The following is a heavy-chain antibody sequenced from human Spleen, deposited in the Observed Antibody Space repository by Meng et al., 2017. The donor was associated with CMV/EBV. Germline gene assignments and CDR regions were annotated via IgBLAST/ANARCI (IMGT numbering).Heavy chain of an antibody. CDR2: INHSGST. CDR3: ARGASFQH. Sequence: TLSLTCAVYGGSFSGYYWSWIRQPPGKGLEWIGEINHSGSTNYNPSLKSRVTISVDTSKNQFSLKLSSVTAADTAAYYCARGASFQHWGQGTLVTVSS. CDR1: GGSFSGYY. J-gene: IGHJ1*01. V-gene: IGHV4-34*01.